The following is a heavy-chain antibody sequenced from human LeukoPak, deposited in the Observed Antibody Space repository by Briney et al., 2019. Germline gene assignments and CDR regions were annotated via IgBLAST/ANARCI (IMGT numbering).Heavy chain of an antibody. CDR3: ARDGFTIFWPDAFDI. D-gene: IGHD3-9*01. V-gene: IGHV3-7*03. CDR1: GFIFSNYW. CDR2: MKQDGREK. Sequence: PGGSLRLSCVASGFIFSNYWMSWVRQVPGKGLEWVANMKQDGREKYLVDSVKGRFTISRDNAKNSLYLQMNSLRAEDTAVYYCARDGFTIFWPDAFDIWGQGTMVTVSS. J-gene: IGHJ3*02.